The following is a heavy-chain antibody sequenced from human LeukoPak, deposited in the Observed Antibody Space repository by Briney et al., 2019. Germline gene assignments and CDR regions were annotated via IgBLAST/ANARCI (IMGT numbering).Heavy chain of an antibody. CDR1: DGSISSGSYY. V-gene: IGHV4-61*01. J-gene: IGHJ5*02. CDR2: IYYSGST. CDR3: ARSADYDFWSGYHAHSWFDP. Sequence: SQTLSLTCTVSDGSISSGSYYWSWIRQPPGKGLEWIGYIYYSGSTNYNPSLKSRVTISVDTSKNQFSLKLSSVTAADTAVYYCARSADYDFWSGYHAHSWFDPWGQGTLVTVSS. D-gene: IGHD3-3*01.